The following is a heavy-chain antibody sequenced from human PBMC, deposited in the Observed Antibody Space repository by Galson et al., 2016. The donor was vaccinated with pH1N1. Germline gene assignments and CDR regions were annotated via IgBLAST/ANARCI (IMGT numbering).Heavy chain of an antibody. J-gene: IGHJ4*02. Sequence: SLRLSCAASGFTFSNYAMHWVRQAPGKGLEWVARISYDGSNKYYADPVKGRFTISRDNSKNTLYLQLTSLRAEDTAVYYCATGSFTGPDYWGQGTLVTVSS. CDR3: ATGSFTGPDY. D-gene: IGHD3-9*01. V-gene: IGHV3-30-3*01. CDR1: GFTFSNYA. CDR2: ISYDGSNK.